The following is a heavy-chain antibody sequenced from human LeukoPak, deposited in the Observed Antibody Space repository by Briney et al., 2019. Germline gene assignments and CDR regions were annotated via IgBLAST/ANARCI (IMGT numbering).Heavy chain of an antibody. CDR2: IFWDGDR. D-gene: IGHD2-15*01. Sequence: SGPTLLNPTQALPLTCTVTGFSITTDGVGVGWIRQAPGKALEWLAIIFWDGDRRYNSSLRSRLTITSGNSRNQVVLIMTNMDPVDTATYFCAHSLRRPSCSGGNCYYFDYWGQGTLVTVSS. J-gene: IGHJ4*02. CDR3: AHSLRRPSCSGGNCYYFDY. CDR1: GFSITTDGVG. V-gene: IGHV2-5*02.